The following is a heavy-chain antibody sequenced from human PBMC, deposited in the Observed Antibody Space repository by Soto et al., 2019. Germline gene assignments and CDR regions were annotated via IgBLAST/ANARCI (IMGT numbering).Heavy chain of an antibody. D-gene: IGHD6-19*01. CDR3: AKAITVAGDFDY. V-gene: IGHV3-30*18. CDR1: GFTFSSYG. J-gene: IGHJ4*01. CDR2: ISYDGSNE. Sequence: GGSLRLSCVASGFTFSSYGIHWVRQAPGKGLEWVAVISYDGSNEYYADSVKGRFTISRDNSKNTLYLQMDSLRPEDTAVYYCAKAITVAGDFDYWGHGTLVTVSS.